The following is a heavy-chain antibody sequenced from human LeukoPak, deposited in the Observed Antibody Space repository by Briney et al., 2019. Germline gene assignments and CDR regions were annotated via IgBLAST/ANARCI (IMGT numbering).Heavy chain of an antibody. V-gene: IGHV3-74*01. D-gene: IGHD3-22*01. CDR1: ANYW. CDR2: INSDGSWT. CDR3: ARGVSDSSGYWDY. Sequence: GGSLRLSCVASANYWMHWARQAPGKGLVWVSHINSDGSWTSYADSVKGRFTISKDNAKNTVYLQMNSLRAEDTAVYYCARGVSDSSGYWDYWGQGTLVTVSS. J-gene: IGHJ4*02.